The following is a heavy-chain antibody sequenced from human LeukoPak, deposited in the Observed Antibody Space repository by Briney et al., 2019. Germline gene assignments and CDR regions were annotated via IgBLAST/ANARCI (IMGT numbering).Heavy chain of an antibody. CDR2: IRYDGNNK. CDR3: ARRAGAYSHPYDY. J-gene: IGHJ4*02. Sequence: PGGSLRLSCAASGFTFISYSIHWVRQAPGKGLEWVAFIRYDGNNKYYADSVKGRFTISRDNSKNTLYLQMSSLRAEDTAVYYCARRAGAYSHPYDYWGQGTLVTVSS. D-gene: IGHD4/OR15-4a*01. V-gene: IGHV3-30*02. CDR1: GFTFISYS.